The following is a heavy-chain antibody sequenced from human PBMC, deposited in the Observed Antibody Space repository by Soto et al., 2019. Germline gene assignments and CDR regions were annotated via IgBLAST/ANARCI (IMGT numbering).Heavy chain of an antibody. Sequence: EVQLVESGGGLVQPGGSLRVSCAASGLTVSNNSMNWVRQITGKGLEWVSITFSGGSTYYADYVKGRFTVSRDNYKNTLQHQMNSLTAEDTVVYYCARAGVYCSAYMDVWGEGATVTVSS. J-gene: IGHJ6*03. D-gene: IGHD2-8*02. CDR3: ARAGVYCSAYMDV. V-gene: IGHV3-66*01. CDR1: GLTVSNNS. CDR2: TFSGGST.